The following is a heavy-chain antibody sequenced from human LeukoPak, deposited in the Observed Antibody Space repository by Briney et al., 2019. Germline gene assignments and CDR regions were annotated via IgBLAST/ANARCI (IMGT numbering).Heavy chain of an antibody. J-gene: IGHJ3*02. CDR2: INPNSGGT. CDR3: ARDGSGWLNAFDI. CDR1: GGTFSSYA. Sequence: ASVKVSCKASGGTFSSYAINWVRQAPGQGLEWMGWINPNSGGTNYAQKFQGRVTMTRDTSISTAYMELSRLRSDDTAVYYCARDGSGWLNAFDIWGQGTMVTVSS. V-gene: IGHV1-2*02. D-gene: IGHD6-19*01.